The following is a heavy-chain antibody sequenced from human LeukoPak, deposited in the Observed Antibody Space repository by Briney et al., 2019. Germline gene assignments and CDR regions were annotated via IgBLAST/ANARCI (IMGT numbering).Heavy chain of an antibody. D-gene: IGHD3-22*01. V-gene: IGHV3-48*01. J-gene: IGHJ4*02. Sequence: GGSLRLSCAASGFTFSSYSMNWVRQAPGKGLEWVSYISSSSSTIYADSVKGRFTISRDNAKNSLYLQMNSLRAEDTAVYYCARASHSYDSSGYTNDYWGQGTLVTVSS. CDR2: ISSSSSTI. CDR1: GFTFSSYS. CDR3: ARASHSYDSSGYTNDY.